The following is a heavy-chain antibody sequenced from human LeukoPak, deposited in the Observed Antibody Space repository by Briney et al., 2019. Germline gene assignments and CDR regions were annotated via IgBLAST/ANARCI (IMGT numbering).Heavy chain of an antibody. CDR2: IYYSGST. CDR1: GGSISSYY. Sequence: SETLSLTCTVSGGSISSYYWSWIRQPPGKGLEWTGYIYYSGSTNYNPSLKSRVTISVDTSKNQFSLKLSSVTAADTAVYYCAREVLYCSGGSCYPLYYFDYWGQGTLVTVSS. J-gene: IGHJ4*02. V-gene: IGHV4-59*01. CDR3: AREVLYCSGGSCYPLYYFDY. D-gene: IGHD2-15*01.